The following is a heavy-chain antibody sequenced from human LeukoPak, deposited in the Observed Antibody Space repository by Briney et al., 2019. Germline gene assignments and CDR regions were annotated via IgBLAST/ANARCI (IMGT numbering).Heavy chain of an antibody. CDR2: ISSSGSTI. D-gene: IGHD2-2*01. V-gene: IGHV3-11*01. Sequence: GGSLRLSCAASGFTFSDYYMSWIRQAPGKGLEWVSYISSSGSTIYYADSVKGRFTISRDNAKNSLYLQMNSLRAEDTAVYYCARDRDIVVVPAAIGYWGQGTLVTVSS. J-gene: IGHJ4*02. CDR3: ARDRDIVVVPAAIGY. CDR1: GFTFSDYY.